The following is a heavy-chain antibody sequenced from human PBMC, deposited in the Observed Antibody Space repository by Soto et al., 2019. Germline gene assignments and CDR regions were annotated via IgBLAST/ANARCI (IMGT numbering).Heavy chain of an antibody. CDR1: GYTFTSYA. J-gene: IGHJ5*02. CDR2: INAGNGNT. D-gene: IGHD3-22*01. V-gene: IGHV1-3*01. CDR3: ARAMGITMIVVVTNEYNWFDP. Sequence: GASVKVSCKASGYTFTSYAMHWVRQAPGQRLEWMGWINAGNGNTKYSQKFQGRVTITRDTSASTAYMELSSLRSEDTAVYYCARAMGITMIVVVTNEYNWFDPWGQGTLVTVSS.